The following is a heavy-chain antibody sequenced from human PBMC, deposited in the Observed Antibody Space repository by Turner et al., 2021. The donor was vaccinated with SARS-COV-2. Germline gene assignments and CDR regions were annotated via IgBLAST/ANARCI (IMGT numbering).Heavy chain of an antibody. CDR3: ARSRYTYGSYYYYGMDV. CDR1: GSTFTGYY. J-gene: IGHJ6*02. V-gene: IGHV1-2*02. Sequence: QVQLVQSGAEVKKPGASVKVSCKVSGSTFTGYYMHWVRQAPGQGLEWMGWINPNSGGTNYAQKFQGRVTMTWDTSISTAYMELSRLRSDDTAVYYCARSRYTYGSYYYYGMDVWGQGTTVTVSS. D-gene: IGHD5-18*01. CDR2: INPNSGGT.